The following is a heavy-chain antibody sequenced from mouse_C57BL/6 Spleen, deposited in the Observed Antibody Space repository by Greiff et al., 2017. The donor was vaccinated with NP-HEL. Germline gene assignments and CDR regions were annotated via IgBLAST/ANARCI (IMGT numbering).Heavy chain of an antibody. CDR1: GYTFTSYG. J-gene: IGHJ2*01. CDR2: IYPRSGNT. Sequence: VQLQQSGAELARPGASVKLSCKASGYTFTSYGISWVKQRTGQGLEWIGEIYPRSGNTYYNEKFKGKATLTADKSSSTAYMELRSLTSEDSAVYFCARYPYYGSSSYYFDYWGQGTTLTVSS. CDR3: ARYPYYGSSSYYFDY. D-gene: IGHD1-1*01. V-gene: IGHV1-81*01.